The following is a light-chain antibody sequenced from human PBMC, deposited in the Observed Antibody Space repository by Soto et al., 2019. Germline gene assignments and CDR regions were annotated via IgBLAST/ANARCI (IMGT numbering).Light chain of an antibody. CDR3: QQYNSYPYT. CDR1: QSISNW. J-gene: IGKJ2*01. V-gene: IGKV1-5*01. CDR2: DAS. Sequence: DIQMTQSPSTLSASIGDGVTITCRASQSISNWLAWYQQKPGKAPKLLIYDASSLESGVPSRFSGSGSGTEFTLTISSLQPDDFATYYCQQYNSYPYTFGQGTKVEI.